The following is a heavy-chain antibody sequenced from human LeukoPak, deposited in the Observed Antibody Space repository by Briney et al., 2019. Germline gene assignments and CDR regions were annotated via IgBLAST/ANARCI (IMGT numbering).Heavy chain of an antibody. D-gene: IGHD1-26*01. J-gene: IGHJ4*02. CDR2: INPNSGGT. Sequence: ASVKVSCKASGYTFTGYYMHWVRQAPGQGLEWMGWINPNSGGTNYAQKFQGRVTMTRDTSFSTAYMELSRLRSDDTAVYYCARDGTGATPFDYWGQGTLVTVSS. CDR1: GYTFTGYY. V-gene: IGHV1-2*02. CDR3: ARDGTGATPFDY.